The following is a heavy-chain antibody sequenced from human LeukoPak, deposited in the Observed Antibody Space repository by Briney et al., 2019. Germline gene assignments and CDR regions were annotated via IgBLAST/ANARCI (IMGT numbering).Heavy chain of an antibody. CDR2: IKQDGSEK. Sequence: GGSLRLSCAASGFTFSGYWMSWVRQAPGKGLEWVANIKQDGSEKYYVDSVKGRFTISRDNAKNSLYLQMNSLRAEDTAVYYCARGAALGIVVGYAFDIWGQGTMVTVSS. V-gene: IGHV3-7*04. D-gene: IGHD3-22*01. CDR3: ARGAALGIVVGYAFDI. J-gene: IGHJ3*02. CDR1: GFTFSGYW.